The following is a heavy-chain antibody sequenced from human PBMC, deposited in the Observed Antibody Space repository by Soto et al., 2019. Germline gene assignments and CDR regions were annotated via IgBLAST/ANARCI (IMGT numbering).Heavy chain of an antibody. CDR2: IYYSGST. Sequence: SETLSLTCTVSGGSIISSAFYWALIRQPPGKGLEWIGSIYYSGSTYFSPSLKSRVTISVDTSKNQFSLKLNSVTAADMAVYYCARGPGYYFDYWGQGTLVTVSS. CDR3: ARGPGYYFDY. J-gene: IGHJ4*02. V-gene: IGHV4-39*01. CDR1: GGSIISSAFY.